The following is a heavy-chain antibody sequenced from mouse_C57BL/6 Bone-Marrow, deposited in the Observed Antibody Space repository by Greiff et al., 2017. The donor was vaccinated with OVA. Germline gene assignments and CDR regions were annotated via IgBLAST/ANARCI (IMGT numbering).Heavy chain of an antibody. CDR3: ARTGPLYAMDY. Sequence: QVQLKESGPGLVQPSQSLSITCTVSGFSLTSYGVHWVRQSPGKGLEWLGVIWSGGSTDYNAAFISRLSISPDNSKSHVFFKMNSLQADDTAIYDCARTGPLYAMDYWGQGTSVTVSS. CDR1: GFSLTSYG. CDR2: IWSGGST. D-gene: IGHD4-1*01. V-gene: IGHV2-2*01. J-gene: IGHJ4*01.